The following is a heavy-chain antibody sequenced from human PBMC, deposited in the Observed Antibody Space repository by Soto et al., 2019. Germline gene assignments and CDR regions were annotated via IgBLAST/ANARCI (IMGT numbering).Heavy chain of an antibody. CDR3: P. J-gene: IGHJ5*02. D-gene: IGHD2-2*01. V-gene: IGHV4-30-4*02. CDR2: IYYSGST. Sequence: SETLSLTCTVSGGSISSGDYYWSWIRQPPGKGLEWIGYIYYSGSTYYNPSLKSRGHGCLLLCERSIEDIVVVPAKPHPANWFDPWGQGTLVTVSS. CDR1: GGSISSGDYY.